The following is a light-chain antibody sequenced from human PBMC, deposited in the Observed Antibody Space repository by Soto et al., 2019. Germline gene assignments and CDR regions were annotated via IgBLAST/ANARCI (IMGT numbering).Light chain of an antibody. Sequence: QSVLTQPPSASGSPGQSVTISCTGTSSDVGGYNYVSWYQQHPGKAPKLMIFEVTKRPSGVPDRFSGSKSANTASLTVSGLQAEDEADYYCSSYAASKNFYVFGTGTKVTV. V-gene: IGLV2-8*01. CDR1: SSDVGGYNY. CDR3: SSYAASKNFYV. CDR2: EVT. J-gene: IGLJ1*01.